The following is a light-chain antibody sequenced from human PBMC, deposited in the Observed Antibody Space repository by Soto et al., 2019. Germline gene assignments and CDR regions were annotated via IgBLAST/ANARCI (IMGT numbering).Light chain of an antibody. CDR1: QSISSY. CDR2: AAS. V-gene: IGKV1-39*01. Sequence: DIHMTQSPSSLSAAVGDRVTITCRASQSISSYLNWYQQKPGKAPKLLIYAASSLQSGVPSRFSGSGSGTDFTLPISSLQPEDSATYYCQQSHSTPSWTFGQGTKVEL. J-gene: IGKJ1*01. CDR3: QQSHSTPSWT.